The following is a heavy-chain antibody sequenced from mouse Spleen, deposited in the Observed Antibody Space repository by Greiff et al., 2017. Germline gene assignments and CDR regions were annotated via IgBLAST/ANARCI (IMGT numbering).Heavy chain of an antibody. CDR2: IDPENGDT. Sequence: EVQLQESGAELVRPGASVKLSCTASGFNIKDYYMHWVKQRPEQGLEWIGWIDPENGDTEFAPKFQGKATMTADTSSNTAYLQLSSLTSEDTAVYYCNANCYGNLGGYWGQGTTLTGSS. V-gene: IGHV14-4*02. CDR3: NANCYGNLGGY. J-gene: IGHJ2*01. CDR1: GFNIKDYY. D-gene: IGHD2-1*01.